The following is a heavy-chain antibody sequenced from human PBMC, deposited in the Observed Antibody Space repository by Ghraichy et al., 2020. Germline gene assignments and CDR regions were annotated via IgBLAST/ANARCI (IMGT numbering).Heavy chain of an antibody. Sequence: SETLSLTCTVSGGSISSSSYYWGWIRQPPGKGLEWIGSIYYSGSTYYNPSLKSRVTISVDTSKNQFSLKLSSVTAADTAVYYCARLGTYDDFWSGYYDDYYYYMDVWGKGTTVTVSS. D-gene: IGHD3-3*01. CDR2: IYYSGST. CDR3: ARLGTYDDFWSGYYDDYYYYMDV. CDR1: GGSISSSSYY. J-gene: IGHJ6*03. V-gene: IGHV4-39*01.